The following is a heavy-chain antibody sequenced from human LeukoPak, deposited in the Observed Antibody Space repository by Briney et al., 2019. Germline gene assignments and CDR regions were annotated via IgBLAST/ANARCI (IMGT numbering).Heavy chain of an antibody. CDR1: GGSFSGYY. D-gene: IGHD3-10*01. CDR2: INHSGNT. V-gene: IGHV4-34*01. Sequence: SETLSLTCAVYGGSFSGYYWSWIRQPPGKGLEWIGEINHSGNTNYNPSLKSRVTISVDTSRKPFSLKLRSVTAADTAVYYCARGNPPTYYYGSGGNWFDPWGQGTLVTVSS. CDR3: ARGNPPTYYYGSGGNWFDP. J-gene: IGHJ5*02.